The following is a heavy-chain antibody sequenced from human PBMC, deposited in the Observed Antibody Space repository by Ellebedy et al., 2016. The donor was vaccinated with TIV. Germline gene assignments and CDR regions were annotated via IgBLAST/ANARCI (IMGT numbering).Heavy chain of an antibody. Sequence: PGGSLRLSCAAKGFTFSSYAMIWVRQAPGKGLEWISVISDSGGATYYAAPLKGRFTTSRDNSNDMVYLQINSRRPDDTAVYYCAKDSGLSGWYFDYWGQGTLVTVSS. CDR1: GFTFSSYA. V-gene: IGHV3-23*01. D-gene: IGHD6-19*01. CDR3: AKDSGLSGWYFDY. J-gene: IGHJ4*02. CDR2: ISDSGGAT.